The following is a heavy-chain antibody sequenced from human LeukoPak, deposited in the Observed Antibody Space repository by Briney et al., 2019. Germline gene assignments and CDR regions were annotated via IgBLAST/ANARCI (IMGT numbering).Heavy chain of an antibody. V-gene: IGHV3-74*01. CDR1: GLTFSGYW. Sequence: PGGSLRLSCAASGLTFSGYWMHWVRQAPGKGLVWVSRIKSDGSSTTYVDSVKGRFTISRDNAKNTLYLQMNSLRAEDTAVYYCARDPDLSGYSFFDYWGQGTLVTVSS. CDR3: ARDPDLSGYSFFDY. D-gene: IGHD3-22*01. J-gene: IGHJ4*02. CDR2: IKSDGSST.